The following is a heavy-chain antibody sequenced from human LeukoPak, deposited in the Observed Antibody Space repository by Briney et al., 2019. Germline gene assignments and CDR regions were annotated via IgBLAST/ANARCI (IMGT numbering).Heavy chain of an antibody. Sequence: PSETVSLTCTLSCGSISSRSYYWGWLRQPAGKGLEWIGSIYYSESTHYNPPLNSRVTISVDPSKNQFSLKLSSVTAADTAVYYCAREGGIVGATTMGVDYWGQGTLVTVSS. J-gene: IGHJ4*02. CDR2: IYYSEST. V-gene: IGHV4-39*07. CDR1: CGSISSRSYY. CDR3: AREGGIVGATTMGVDY. D-gene: IGHD1-26*01.